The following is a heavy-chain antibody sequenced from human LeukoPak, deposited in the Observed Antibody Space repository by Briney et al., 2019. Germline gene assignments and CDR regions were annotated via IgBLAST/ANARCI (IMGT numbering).Heavy chain of an antibody. J-gene: IGHJ4*02. V-gene: IGHV4-34*01. CDR1: GGSFSCYY. D-gene: IGHD2-15*01. Sequence: PSETLSLTCAVYGGSFSCYYWSWIRQPPGKGLEWIGEINHSGSTNYNPSLKSRVTISVDTSKNQFSLKLSSVTAAETAVYYCARSGPVDCSGGSCYEGYWGQGTLVTVSS. CDR2: INHSGST. CDR3: ARSGPVDCSGGSCYEGY.